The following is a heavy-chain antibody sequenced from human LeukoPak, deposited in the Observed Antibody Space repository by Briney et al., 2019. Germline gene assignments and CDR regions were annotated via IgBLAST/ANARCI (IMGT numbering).Heavy chain of an antibody. CDR3: ARHGGSYSFDY. D-gene: IGHD1-26*01. J-gene: IGHJ4*02. CDR1: GGSISSYY. CDR2: IYYSGST. Sequence: SETLSLTCTVSGGSISSYYWSWIWQPPGKGLECIGYIYYSGSTNYNPSLKSRVTISVDTSKNQFSLRLSSVTAADTAVYYCARHGGSYSFDYWGQGTLVTVSS. V-gene: IGHV4-59*08.